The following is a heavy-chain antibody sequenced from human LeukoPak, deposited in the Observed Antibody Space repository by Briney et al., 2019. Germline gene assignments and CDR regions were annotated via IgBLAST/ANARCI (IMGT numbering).Heavy chain of an antibody. V-gene: IGHV3-23*01. J-gene: IGHJ3*02. CDR1: GFTFSSYW. CDR3: LGYCSRTSCLDAFDI. CDR2: ISASGGNT. Sequence: PGGSLRLSCAASGFTFSSYWMSWVRQAPGKGLELVSGISASGGNTYYADSVKGRFTISRDNSKNTLYLQMNSLRAEDTAVYYSLGYCSRTSCLDAFDIWGQGTMVTVSS. D-gene: IGHD2-2*01.